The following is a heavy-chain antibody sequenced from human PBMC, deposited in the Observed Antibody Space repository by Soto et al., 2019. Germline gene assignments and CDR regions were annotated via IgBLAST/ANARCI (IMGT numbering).Heavy chain of an antibody. CDR2: ISWNSGSI. V-gene: IGHV3-9*01. D-gene: IGHD5-18*01. Sequence: EMQLVESGGGLVQPGRSLRLSCAASGFTFDDYAMHWVRQAPGKGLEWVSGISWNSGSIGYADSVKGRFTISRDNAKNSLYLQMNSLRAEDTALYYCAKAHITAIDYWGQGTLVTVSS. CDR1: GFTFDDYA. CDR3: AKAHITAIDY. J-gene: IGHJ4*02.